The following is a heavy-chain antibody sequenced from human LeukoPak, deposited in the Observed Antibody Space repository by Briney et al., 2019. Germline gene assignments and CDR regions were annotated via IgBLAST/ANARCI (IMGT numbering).Heavy chain of an antibody. J-gene: IGHJ4*02. CDR1: GFTFSSYA. CDR2: ISGSGGST. V-gene: IGHV3-23*01. D-gene: IGHD6-13*01. CDR3: VKDRSGIATAGRDFDY. Sequence: PGGSLRLSCAASGFTFSSYAMSWVRQAPGKGLEWFSAISGSGGSTYYADSVKGRFTISRDNSKNTLYLQMNSLGAEDTAVYYCVKDRSGIATAGRDFDYWGQGTLVAVSS.